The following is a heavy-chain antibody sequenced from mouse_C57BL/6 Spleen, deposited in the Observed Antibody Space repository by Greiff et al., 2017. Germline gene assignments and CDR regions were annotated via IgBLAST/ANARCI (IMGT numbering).Heavy chain of an antibody. CDR3: ARSHCNGSGDIDY. V-gene: IGHV1-80*01. CDR2: IYPGDGDT. Sequence: VQLQQSGAELVKPGASVKFSCKASGYALSSYWMNWVKQRPGKGLEWIGQIYPGDGDTEYAGKFKGKATMTADKSSSTAYLQLSSLTSEDSAVYYCARSHCNGSGDIDYWGQGTTLTVSS. J-gene: IGHJ2*01. CDR1: GYALSSYW. D-gene: IGHD1-1*01.